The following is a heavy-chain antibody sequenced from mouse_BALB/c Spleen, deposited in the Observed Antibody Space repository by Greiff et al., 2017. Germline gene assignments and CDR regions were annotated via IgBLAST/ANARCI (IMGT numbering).Heavy chain of an antibody. CDR1: GYTFTSYW. D-gene: IGHD2-14*01. Sequence: EVQLQQSGTVLARPGASVKMSCKASGYTFTSYWMHWVKQRPGQGLEWIGAIYPGNSDTSYNQKFKGKAKLTAVTSTSTAYMELSSLTNEDSAVYYCTREGDYRYDAGSWFAYWGQGTLVTVSA. J-gene: IGHJ3*01. V-gene: IGHV1-5*01. CDR3: TREGDYRYDAGSWFAY. CDR2: IYPGNSDT.